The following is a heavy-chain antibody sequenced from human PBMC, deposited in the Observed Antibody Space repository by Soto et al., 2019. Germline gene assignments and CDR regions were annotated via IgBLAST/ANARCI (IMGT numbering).Heavy chain of an antibody. CDR3: ARSHPPEGYNYGYSPFVS. V-gene: IGHV4-31*03. CDR2: IYDSGST. D-gene: IGHD5-18*01. Sequence: QVQLQESGPGLVKPSQTLSLTCTVSGDSISHGGYYWSWIRQRPGKGLEWIGYIYDSGSTYYNPSLKSRVTISVDTSTNQFSLKLSSVTAADTAVYSCARSHPPEGYNYGYSPFVSWGQGTPVTVSS. CDR1: GDSISHGGYY. J-gene: IGHJ4*02.